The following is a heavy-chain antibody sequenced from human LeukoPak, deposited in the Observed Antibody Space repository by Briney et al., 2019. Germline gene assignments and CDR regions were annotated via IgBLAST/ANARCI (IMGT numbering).Heavy chain of an antibody. CDR2: IYCSGST. D-gene: IGHD3-10*01. Sequence: SETLSLTCTVSGGSISSGDYYWSWIRQPPGKGLEWIGYIYCSGSTYYNPSLKSRVTISVDTSKNQFSLKLSSVTAADTAVYYCARVVTMVRVHAFDIWGQGTMVTVSS. CDR1: GGSISSGDYY. V-gene: IGHV4-30-4*01. CDR3: ARVVTMVRVHAFDI. J-gene: IGHJ3*02.